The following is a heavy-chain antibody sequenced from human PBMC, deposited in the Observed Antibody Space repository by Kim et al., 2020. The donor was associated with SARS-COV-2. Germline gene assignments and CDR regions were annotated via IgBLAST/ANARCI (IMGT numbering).Heavy chain of an antibody. CDR2: IYHSGST. D-gene: IGHD1-1*01. Sequence: SETLSLTCTVSGYSISSGYYWGWIRQPPGKGLEWIGSIYHSGSTYYNPSLKSRVTISVDTSKNQFSLKLSSVTAADTAVYYCAGGTTGIQVYYYYGMDVWGQGTTVTVSS. CDR1: GYSISSGYY. V-gene: IGHV4-38-2*02. CDR3: AGGTTGIQVYYYYGMDV. J-gene: IGHJ6*02.